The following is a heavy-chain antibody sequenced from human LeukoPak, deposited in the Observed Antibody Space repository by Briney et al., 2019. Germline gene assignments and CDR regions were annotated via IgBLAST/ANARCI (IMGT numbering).Heavy chain of an antibody. CDR3: ARDLLLPRDDYDFWSGGLDY. CDR1: GYTFTGYY. CDR2: INPNSGGT. D-gene: IGHD3-3*01. V-gene: IGHV1-2*02. Sequence: ASVKVSCKASGYTFTGYYMHWVRQAPGQGLEWMGWINPNSGGTNYAQKFQGRVTMTRDTSISTAYMELSRLRSDDTAVYYCARDLLLPRDDYDFWSGGLDYWGQGTLVTVSS. J-gene: IGHJ4*02.